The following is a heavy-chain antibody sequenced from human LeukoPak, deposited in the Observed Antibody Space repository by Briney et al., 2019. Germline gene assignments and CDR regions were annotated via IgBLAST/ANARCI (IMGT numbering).Heavy chain of an antibody. V-gene: IGHV4-59*01. CDR1: DDSITMYY. D-gene: IGHD4-23*01. Sequence: SETLSLTCSVSDDSITMYYWTWIRQPPGKGLEWIGYVDHTGSTNFNPSLNGRVSISRDTSKNQFSLKLSSVTAADTAMYYCARVSRGNSVGGDYWGQGTLVTVSS. CDR3: ARVSRGNSVGGDY. CDR2: VDHTGST. J-gene: IGHJ4*02.